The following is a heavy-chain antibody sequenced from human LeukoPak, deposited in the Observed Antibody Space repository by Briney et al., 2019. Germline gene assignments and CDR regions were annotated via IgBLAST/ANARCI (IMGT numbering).Heavy chain of an antibody. D-gene: IGHD3-16*01. J-gene: IGHJ6*02. CDR2: IEDDGGEN. Sequence: GGSLRLSCAASGFTFTNYWMSWVRQAPGKGLEWVANIEDDGGENYYVDSVKGRFTISRDNAKNSLYLQMSNLRAEDTAVYFCARGGGLDVWGQGATVTVSS. CDR3: ARGGGLDV. CDR1: GFTFTNYW. V-gene: IGHV3-7*03.